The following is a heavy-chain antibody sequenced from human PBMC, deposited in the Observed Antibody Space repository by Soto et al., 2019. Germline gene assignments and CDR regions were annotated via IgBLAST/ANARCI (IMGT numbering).Heavy chain of an antibody. D-gene: IGHD3-22*01. CDR3: ARTMTARTDDY. CDR1: GFTFSSYW. Sequence: EVHLVESGGGLVLPGGSLRLSCAASGFTFSSYWMSWVRQTPGTGLGWVGNINPDGSEKYYVDSVRGRFTISRDNAATSLYLQMKSLRAEDTAVSYCARTMTARTDDYWGQGTLVTVSS. V-gene: IGHV3-7*01. J-gene: IGHJ4*02. CDR2: INPDGSEK.